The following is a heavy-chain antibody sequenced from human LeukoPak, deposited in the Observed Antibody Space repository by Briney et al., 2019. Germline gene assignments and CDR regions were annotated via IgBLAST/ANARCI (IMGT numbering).Heavy chain of an antibody. D-gene: IGHD3-10*01. CDR3: ARGAFLQWFGEAYMDV. J-gene: IGHJ6*03. CDR1: GGSISSYY. V-gene: IGHV4-4*07. CDR2: IYSSGST. Sequence: PSETLSLTCTVAGGSISSYYWSWGRQPAGKGLEWIGRIYSSGSTNYNPSLKSRVTMSVDTSKNQFSLKLSSVTAADTAVYYCARGAFLQWFGEAYMDVWGKGTPVTVSS.